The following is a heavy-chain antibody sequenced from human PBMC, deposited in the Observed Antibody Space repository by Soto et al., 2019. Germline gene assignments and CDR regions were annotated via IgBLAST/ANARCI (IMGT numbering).Heavy chain of an antibody. CDR1: GYTFTNYG. CDR2: TSAYTLNT. Sequence: QVHLVQSGGEVKKPGASVKVSCKASGYTFTNYGVAWVRQAPGQGLEWMGWTSAYTLNTNYAQKYQHRVTVTTNTSTSTAYMELRSLRPDDTAVYYCARADRGRAPRGGNWFDPWGQGTLVTVSS. V-gene: IGHV1-18*01. D-gene: IGHD3-16*01. J-gene: IGHJ5*02. CDR3: ARADRGRAPRGGNWFDP.